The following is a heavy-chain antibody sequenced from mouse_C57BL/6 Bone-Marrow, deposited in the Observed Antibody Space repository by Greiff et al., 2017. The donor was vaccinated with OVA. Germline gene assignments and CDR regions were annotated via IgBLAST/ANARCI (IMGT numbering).Heavy chain of an antibody. CDR3: TTVRVLHVGY. CDR1: GFNIKDDY. J-gene: IGHJ2*01. CDR2: IDPENGDT. D-gene: IGHD3-2*02. Sequence: VQLQQSGAELVRPGASVKLSCTASGFNIKDDYMHWVKQRPEQGLEWIGWIDPENGDTEYASKFQGKATITADTSSNTAYLQLSSLTSEATAVYCCTTVRVLHVGYWGQGTTLTVSS. V-gene: IGHV14-4*01.